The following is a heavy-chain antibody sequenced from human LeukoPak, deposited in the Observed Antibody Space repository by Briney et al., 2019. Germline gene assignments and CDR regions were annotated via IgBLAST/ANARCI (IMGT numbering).Heavy chain of an antibody. J-gene: IGHJ6*02. Sequence: GTSVKVSSKASGYTFTSDYMHWVQQAPGQGLEWMGIIQPSGGSTSYAQKFQGRVTMTRDTSTSTVYMELSSLRSEDTAVYYCARANYYDSSGGMDVWGQGTTVTVSS. CDR1: GYTFTSDY. CDR3: ARANYYDSSGGMDV. V-gene: IGHV1-46*01. CDR2: IQPSGGST. D-gene: IGHD3-22*01.